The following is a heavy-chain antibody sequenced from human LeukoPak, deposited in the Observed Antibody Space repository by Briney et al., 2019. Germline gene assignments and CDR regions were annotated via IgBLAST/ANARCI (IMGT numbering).Heavy chain of an antibody. CDR3: AKGQRLEWFLELVI. V-gene: IGHV3-30*02. J-gene: IGHJ4*02. CDR1: GFTFSSYG. D-gene: IGHD3-3*01. Sequence: TVGSLRLSCAASGFTFSSYGMHWVREAPGKGLGWVAFIRYDGSNKYSADSVKGRFTISRDNSKNTLYLQINSLRAEDTAVYYCAKGQRLEWFLELVIWGQGTLVTVSS. CDR2: IRYDGSNK.